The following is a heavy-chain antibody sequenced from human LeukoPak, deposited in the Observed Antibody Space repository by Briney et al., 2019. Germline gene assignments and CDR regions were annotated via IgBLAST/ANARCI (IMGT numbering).Heavy chain of an antibody. J-gene: IGHJ4*02. CDR1: GGSISSSSYY. V-gene: IGHV4-39*02. D-gene: IGHD3-10*01. CDR2: IYYSGST. CDR3: AREGGYGSGGLEY. Sequence: PSETLSLTCTVSGGSISSSSYYWGWIRQPPGQGLKWIGSIYYSGSTYYNPSLKSRVTISVDTSKNQFSLKLSSVTAADTAEYYCAREGGYGSGGLEYWGQGTLVTVSS.